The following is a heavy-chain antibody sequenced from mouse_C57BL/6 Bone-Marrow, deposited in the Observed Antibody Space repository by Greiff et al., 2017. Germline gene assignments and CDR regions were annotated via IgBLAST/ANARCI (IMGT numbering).Heavy chain of an antibody. Sequence: QVQLQQSGAELVRPGASVTLSCKASGYTFTDYEMHWVKQTPVHGLEWIGAIDPETGGTAYNQKFKGKAILTADKSSSTAYMELRSLTSEDSAVYYCTWLLLRSVPVAGYFDYWGQGTTLTVSS. CDR2: IDPETGGT. CDR3: TWLLLRSVPVAGYFDY. CDR1: GYTFTDYE. V-gene: IGHV1-15*01. D-gene: IGHD1-1*01. J-gene: IGHJ2*01.